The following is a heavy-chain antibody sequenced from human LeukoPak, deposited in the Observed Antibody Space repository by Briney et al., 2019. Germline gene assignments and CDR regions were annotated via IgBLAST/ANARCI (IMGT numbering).Heavy chain of an antibody. CDR3: ARLGDSSGYTVTVDY. D-gene: IGHD3-22*01. Sequence: PSETLSLTCTVSGGSISSSSYYWGWIRQPPGTGLEWIGSIYYSGSTYYNPSLKSRVTISVDTSKNQFSLKLSSVTAADTAVYYCARLGDSSGYTVTVDYWGQGTLVTVSS. CDR1: GGSISSSSYY. J-gene: IGHJ4*02. CDR2: IYYSGST. V-gene: IGHV4-39*01.